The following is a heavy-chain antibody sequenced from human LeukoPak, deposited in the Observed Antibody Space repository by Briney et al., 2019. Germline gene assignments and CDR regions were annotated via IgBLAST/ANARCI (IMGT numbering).Heavy chain of an antibody. CDR3: ASRGCRDYGCRDY. CDR1: GYTFTSYD. CDR2: MNPNSGNT. J-gene: IGHJ4*02. Sequence: ASVKVSCKASGYTFTSYDINRVRQATGQGLEWMGWMNPNSGNTGYAQKFQGRVTMTRNTSISTAYMELSSLRSEDTAVYYCASRGCRDYGCRDYWGQGTLVTVSS. V-gene: IGHV1-8*01. D-gene: IGHD4-17*01.